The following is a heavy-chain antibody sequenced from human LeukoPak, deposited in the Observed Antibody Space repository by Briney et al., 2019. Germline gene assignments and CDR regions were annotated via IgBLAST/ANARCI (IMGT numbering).Heavy chain of an antibody. CDR3: ARAQTYGDSRLLLDY. CDR1: GFTFSSYE. Sequence: HSGGSLRLSCAASGFTFSSYEMNWVRQAPGKGLEWVSYISSSGSTIYYADSVKGRFTISRDNAKNSLYLQMNSLSVEDTALYYCARAQTYGDSRLLLDYWGQGTLVTVSS. V-gene: IGHV3-48*03. D-gene: IGHD4-17*01. CDR2: ISSSGSTI. J-gene: IGHJ4*02.